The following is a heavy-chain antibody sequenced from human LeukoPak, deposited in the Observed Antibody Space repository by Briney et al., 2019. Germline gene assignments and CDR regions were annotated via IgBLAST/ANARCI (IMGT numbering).Heavy chain of an antibody. V-gene: IGHV3-23*01. J-gene: IGHJ6*03. CDR3: AKEWAGYYYYMDV. CDR1: GLTYSSYA. CDR2: ISGSGGST. Sequence: GGSLRLSYAPSGLTYSSYAMSWLRHARGGGVECGSAISGSGGSTYYADSVKGRFTISRDNSKNALYLQMNSLRAEDTAVYYCAKEWAGYYYYMDVWGKGTTVTVSS. D-gene: IGHD1-26*01.